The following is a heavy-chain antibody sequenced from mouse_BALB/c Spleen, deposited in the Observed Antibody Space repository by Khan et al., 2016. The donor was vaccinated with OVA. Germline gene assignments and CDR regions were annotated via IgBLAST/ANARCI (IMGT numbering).Heavy chain of an antibody. CDR1: GYSITTNYA. CDR3: ARKNYYGYAFDY. J-gene: IGHJ4*01. D-gene: IGHD1-1*01. Sequence: EVQLQESGPGLVKPSQSLSLTCTVTGYSITTNYAWDWIRQFPENKLEWMGYIRYSGSTSYNPSLKSRISITRDTSKNQFFLQLNSVTTEDTATYYCARKNYYGYAFDYWGQGTSVTVSS. V-gene: IGHV3-2*02. CDR2: IRYSGST.